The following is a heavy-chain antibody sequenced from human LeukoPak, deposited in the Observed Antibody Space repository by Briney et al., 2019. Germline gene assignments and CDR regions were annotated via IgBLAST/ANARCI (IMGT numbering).Heavy chain of an antibody. J-gene: IGHJ4*02. D-gene: IGHD1-26*01. Sequence: GGSLRLSFAASGFTFCSHGMSLVRQAPGEGLELVSAISGSGGSTYYADSVKGRFTISRDNSKNTLYLQMNSLRAEDTAVYFCSKDFGPWGVGATPHYWGQGTLVTVSS. CDR3: SKDFGPWGVGATPHY. V-gene: IGHV3-23*01. CDR2: ISGSGGST. CDR1: GFTFCSHG.